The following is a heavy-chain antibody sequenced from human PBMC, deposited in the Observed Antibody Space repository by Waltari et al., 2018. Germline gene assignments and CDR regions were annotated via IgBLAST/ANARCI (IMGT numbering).Heavy chain of an antibody. CDR3: TTYSPSSKCDYVWGSYWGGYLDV. J-gene: IGHJ6*03. D-gene: IGHD3-16*01. Sequence: VQLVESGGGLVEPGRSLRLYCTASGFTCGDYAMSWVRQAPGQGLEWGGSVISEGYGGATENAASVIGRFTSSIDVSKNIAYLLMNSLKTEETAVYYGTTYSPSSKCDYVWGSYWGGYLDVWGKGTTVTVSS. V-gene: IGHV3-49*04. CDR1: GFTCGDYA. CDR2: VISEGYGGAT.